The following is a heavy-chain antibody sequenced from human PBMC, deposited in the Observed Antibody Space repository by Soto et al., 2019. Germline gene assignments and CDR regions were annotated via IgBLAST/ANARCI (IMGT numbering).Heavy chain of an antibody. Sequence: EVQLVESGGGVVQPGGSLRLSCAASGFTFSSSWMHWVRQVPGKGLVWVSRINSDGSTTQYADSVRGRFTISRDNAKNKLFLEVNSLTVEDTAVYFCACRPMARGPCAFWGQGTLVTVSS. CDR1: GFTFSSSW. J-gene: IGHJ4*02. CDR2: INSDGSTT. D-gene: IGHD3-10*01. V-gene: IGHV3-74*03. CDR3: ACRPMARGPCAF.